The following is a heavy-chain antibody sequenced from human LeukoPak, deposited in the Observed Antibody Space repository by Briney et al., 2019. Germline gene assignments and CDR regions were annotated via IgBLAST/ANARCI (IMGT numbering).Heavy chain of an antibody. CDR1: GFTFSSYG. CDR3: AKGQNYYYYYMDV. V-gene: IGHV3-30*02. J-gene: IGHJ6*03. CDR2: IRYDGSNK. Sequence: GGSLRLSCAASGFTFSSYGMHWVRQAPGKGLEWVAFIRYDGSNKYYADSVKGRFTISRDNSKNTLYLQMNSLRAEATAVYYCAKGQNYYYYYMDVWGKGTTVTVSS.